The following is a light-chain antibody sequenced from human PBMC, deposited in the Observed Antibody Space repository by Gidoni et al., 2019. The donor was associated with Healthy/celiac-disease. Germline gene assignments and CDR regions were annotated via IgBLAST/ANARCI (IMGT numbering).Light chain of an antibody. J-gene: IGKJ3*01. CDR2: KAS. Sequence: DIQMIQSPSTLSASVGDRVTITCRASQSISSWLAWYQQKPGKAPKLLIYKASSLESGVPSRFSGSGSGTEFTLTISSLQPDDFATYYCQQYNSYSSFTFGPGTKVDIK. CDR3: QQYNSYSSFT. CDR1: QSISSW. V-gene: IGKV1-5*03.